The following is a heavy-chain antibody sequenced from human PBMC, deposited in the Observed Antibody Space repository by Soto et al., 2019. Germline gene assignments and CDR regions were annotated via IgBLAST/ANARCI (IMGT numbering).Heavy chain of an antibody. CDR2: ISVSGSTT. V-gene: IGHV3-23*01. CDR3: VKDTSTWASTYFDY. Sequence: EVQLLESGGGLVQPGGSLRLSCAASGFTFSSYAMSWVRQAPGKGLEWVSVISVSGSTTSHADFVEGRFTISRDNSKNTLYLQMNSLRAEDPAVYYCVKDTSTWASTYFDYWGQGTLVTVSS. CDR1: GFTFSSYA. D-gene: IGHD3-3*01. J-gene: IGHJ4*02.